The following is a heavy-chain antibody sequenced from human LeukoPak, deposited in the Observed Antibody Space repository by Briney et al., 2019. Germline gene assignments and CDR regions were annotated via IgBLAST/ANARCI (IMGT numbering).Heavy chain of an antibody. J-gene: IGHJ4*02. Sequence: GGSLRLSCAASGFTFSSYAISWVRQAPGKGLEWVSAISGSGGSTYYADSVKGRFTISRDNAKNSLYLQMNSLRAEDTAVYYCARAGGGGLDYWGQGTLVTVSS. CDR3: ARAGGGGLDY. D-gene: IGHD2-15*01. V-gene: IGHV3-23*01. CDR2: ISGSGGST. CDR1: GFTFSSYA.